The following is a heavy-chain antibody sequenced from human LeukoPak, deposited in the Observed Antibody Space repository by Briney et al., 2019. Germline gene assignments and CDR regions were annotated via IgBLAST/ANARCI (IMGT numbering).Heavy chain of an antibody. CDR3: ASDKIPYDFWSGNDAFDI. Sequence: KPGGSLRLSCAASGFTFSSYSMNWVRQAPGKGLEWVSSISSSSSYIYYADSVKGRFTISRDNAKNSLYLQMNSLRAEDTAVYYCASDKIPYDFWSGNDAFDIWGQGTMVTVSS. V-gene: IGHV3-21*01. CDR2: ISSSSSYI. D-gene: IGHD3-3*01. J-gene: IGHJ3*02. CDR1: GFTFSSYS.